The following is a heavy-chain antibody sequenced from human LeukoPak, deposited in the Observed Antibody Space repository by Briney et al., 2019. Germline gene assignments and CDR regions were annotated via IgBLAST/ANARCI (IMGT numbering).Heavy chain of an antibody. J-gene: IGHJ5*02. Sequence: SQTLSLTCTVSGGSISSGSYYWSWIRQPAGKGLEWIGRIYTSGSTNYNPSLKSRVTISVDTSKNQFSLKLSSVTAADTAVYYCARGRPGYSSGRTQPPNWFDPWGQGTLVTVSS. D-gene: IGHD6-19*01. CDR3: ARGRPGYSSGRTQPPNWFDP. V-gene: IGHV4-61*02. CDR1: GGSISSGSYY. CDR2: IYTSGST.